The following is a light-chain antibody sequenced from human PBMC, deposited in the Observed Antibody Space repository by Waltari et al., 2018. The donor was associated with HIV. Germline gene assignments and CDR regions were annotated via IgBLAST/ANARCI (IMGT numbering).Light chain of an antibody. CDR2: DVT. CDR1: SSDVGAYKF. V-gene: IGLV2-11*01. Sequence: QSALTQPRSVSGSPGQSVTISCTGTSSDVGAYKFVSWYQQHPGKAPKLLIYDVTTAPSGVPDRFSGAKSGNSASLIISGLQAGDEAHYFCCSYAGNYAWVFGGGTKLTVL. CDR3: CSYAGNYAWV. J-gene: IGLJ3*02.